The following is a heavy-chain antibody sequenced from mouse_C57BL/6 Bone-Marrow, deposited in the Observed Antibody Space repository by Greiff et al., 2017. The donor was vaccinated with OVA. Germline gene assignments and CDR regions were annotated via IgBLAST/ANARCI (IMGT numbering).Heavy chain of an antibody. CDR3: ARRGHYYGSSYDDY. CDR2: INSDGGST. CDR1: EYEFPSHD. Sequence: EVQVVESGGGLVQPGESLKLSCESNEYEFPSHDMSWVRKTPEKRLELVAAINSDGGSTYYPDTMERRFIISRDNTKKTLYLQMSSLRSEDTALYYCARRGHYYGSSYDDYWGQGTTLTVSS. V-gene: IGHV5-2*01. J-gene: IGHJ2*01. D-gene: IGHD1-1*01.